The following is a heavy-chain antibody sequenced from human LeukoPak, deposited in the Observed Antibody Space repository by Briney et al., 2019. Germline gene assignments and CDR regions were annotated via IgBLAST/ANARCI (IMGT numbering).Heavy chain of an antibody. J-gene: IGHJ4*02. Sequence: GRSLRLSCAASGFTFSIYAMYWVRQAPGKGLERVALISYAGSNKYYADSVKGRFTISRDNSKNTLYLQMSSLRVEDTAVYYCARDLDRYCSSSSCHSADYWGQGTLVTVSS. D-gene: IGHD2-2*01. CDR1: GFTFSIYA. CDR2: ISYAGSNK. CDR3: ARDLDRYCSSSSCHSADY. V-gene: IGHV3-30-3*01.